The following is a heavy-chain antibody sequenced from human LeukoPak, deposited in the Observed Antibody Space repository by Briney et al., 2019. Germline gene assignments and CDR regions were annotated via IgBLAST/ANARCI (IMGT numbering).Heavy chain of an antibody. V-gene: IGHV4-59*01. D-gene: IGHD6-13*01. CDR3: ARVTSSSWYLFFDY. CDR1: GGSISSYY. CDR2: IYYSGST. Sequence: SETLFLTCTVSGGSISSYYWSWIRQPPGKGLEWIGYIYYSGSTNYNPSLKSRVTISVDTSKNQFSLKLSSVTAADTAVYYCARVTSSSWYLFFDYWGQGTLATVSS. J-gene: IGHJ4*02.